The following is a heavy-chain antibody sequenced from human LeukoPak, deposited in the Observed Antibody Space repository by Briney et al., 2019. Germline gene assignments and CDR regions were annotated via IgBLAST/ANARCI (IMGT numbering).Heavy chain of an antibody. CDR3: ARVLAYYYDSSGYSIYYYYYYMDV. CDR1: GGSFSGYY. CDR2: INHSGST. V-gene: IGHV4-34*01. D-gene: IGHD3-22*01. Sequence: SETLSLTCAVYGGSFSGYYWSWIRQPPGKGLEWIGEINHSGSTNYNPSLKSRVTISVDTSKDQFSLKLSPVTAADTAVYYCARVLAYYYDSSGYSIYYYYYYMDVWGKGTTVTVSS. J-gene: IGHJ6*03.